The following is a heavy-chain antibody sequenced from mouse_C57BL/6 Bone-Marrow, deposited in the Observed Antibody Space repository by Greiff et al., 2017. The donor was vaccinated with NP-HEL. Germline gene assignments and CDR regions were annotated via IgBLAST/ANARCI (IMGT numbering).Heavy chain of an antibody. D-gene: IGHD2-3*01. CDR3: ERGLLGYAMDY. Sequence: VQLQQPGAELVKPGASVKLSCKASGYTFTSYWMHWVKQRPGRGLEWIGSIDPNTGGTKYNEKFKSQATLTVDKSSSTAYMQLSSLTSEDSAVCYCERGLLGYAMDYWGQGTSVTVSS. V-gene: IGHV1-72*01. CDR2: IDPNTGGT. J-gene: IGHJ4*01. CDR1: GYTFTSYW.